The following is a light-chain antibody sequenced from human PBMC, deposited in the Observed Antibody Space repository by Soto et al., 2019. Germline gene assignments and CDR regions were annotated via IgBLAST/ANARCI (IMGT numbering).Light chain of an antibody. CDR1: SSDVDGYNY. V-gene: IGLV2-11*01. Sequence: QSALTQPRSVSGSPGQSVTISCTGTSSDVDGYNYVSWYQQHPGKAPKLMIYVVSERPSGVPDRFSGSKSGNTASLTISGLQAEDEADYYCCSYAGSYTSYVFGTGTKVTVL. J-gene: IGLJ1*01. CDR2: VVS. CDR3: CSYAGSYTSYV.